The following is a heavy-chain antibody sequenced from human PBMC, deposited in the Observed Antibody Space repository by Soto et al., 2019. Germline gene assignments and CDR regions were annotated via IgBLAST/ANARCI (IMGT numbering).Heavy chain of an antibody. V-gene: IGHV1-69*13. Sequence: ASVKVSCKASGGTFSSYAISWVRQAPGQGLEWMGGIIPIFGTANYAQKFQGRVTITADESTSTAYMELSSLRSEDTAVYYCARETYSSSSGPRRSGLLWFDPWGQGTLVTVSS. CDR3: ARETYSSSSGPRRSGLLWFDP. CDR2: IIPIFGTA. D-gene: IGHD6-6*01. J-gene: IGHJ5*02. CDR1: GGTFSSYA.